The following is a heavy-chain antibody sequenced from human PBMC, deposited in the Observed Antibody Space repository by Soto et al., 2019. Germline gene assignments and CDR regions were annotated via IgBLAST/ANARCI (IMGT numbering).Heavy chain of an antibody. CDR2: ISRSFSPT. D-gene: IGHD6-13*01. CDR3: TRQKRIAAAGTLVLLENYYYSGMDV. Sequence: GGSLRLSCAAAGFTFSTYSMVWVRRAPGRGLEWVSYISRSFSPTHYADSVKGRFTISRDDSKSTAYLQMNSLKTEDTAVYYCTRQKRIAAAGTLVLLENYYYSGMDVWGQGTTVTVSS. V-gene: IGHV3-48*01. J-gene: IGHJ6*02. CDR1: GFTFSTYS.